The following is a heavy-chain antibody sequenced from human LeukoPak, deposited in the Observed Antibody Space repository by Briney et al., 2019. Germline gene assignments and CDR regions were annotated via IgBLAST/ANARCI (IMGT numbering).Heavy chain of an antibody. CDR2: ISWNSGSI. V-gene: IGHV3-9*01. CDR1: GFTLDDYA. J-gene: IGHJ4*02. D-gene: IGHD2-2*01. CDR3: ATTLLACSSTSCYSGDY. Sequence: PGRSLRLSCAASGFTLDDYAMHWVRQAPGKGLEWVSGISWNSGSIGYADSVKGRFTISRDNAKNSLYLQMNSLRAEDTAVYYCATTLLACSSTSCYSGDYWGQGTLVTVSS.